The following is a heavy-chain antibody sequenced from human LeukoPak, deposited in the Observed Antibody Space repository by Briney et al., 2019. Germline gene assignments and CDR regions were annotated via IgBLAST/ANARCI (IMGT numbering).Heavy chain of an antibody. CDR1: GGSISSGGYY. Sequence: SETLSLTCTVSGGSISSGGYYWSWLRQHPGKGLEWIGYIYYSGSTYYNPSLKSRVPISVETSKNQFSLKLSSVTAADTAVYYCARAPARSAGWFDPWGQGTLVTVSS. V-gene: IGHV4-31*03. J-gene: IGHJ5*02. CDR2: IYYSGST. CDR3: ARAPARSAGWFDP.